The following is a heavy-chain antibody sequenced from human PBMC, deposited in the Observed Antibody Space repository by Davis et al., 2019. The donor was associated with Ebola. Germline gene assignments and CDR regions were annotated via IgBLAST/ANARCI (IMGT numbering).Heavy chain of an antibody. CDR3: ARHTPNPGGARYYGMDV. CDR1: GFTFSSYS. D-gene: IGHD4/OR15-4a*01. V-gene: IGHV3-21*01. CDR2: LSSGSDYI. J-gene: IGHJ6*02. Sequence: PGGSLRLSCAASGFTFSSYSMDWVRQAPGKGLEWVSSLSSGSDYIYYAVSVKGRFTISRDNAKNSLYLQMNSLRAEDTAVYYCARHTPNPGGARYYGMDVWGQGTTVTVSS.